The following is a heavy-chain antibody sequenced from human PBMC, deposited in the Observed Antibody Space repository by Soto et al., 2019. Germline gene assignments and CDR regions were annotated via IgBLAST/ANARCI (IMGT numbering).Heavy chain of an antibody. J-gene: IGHJ4*02. CDR2: IKQDGSEK. V-gene: IGHV3-7*03. CDR3: ARDGMIVVAYSDY. D-gene: IGHD3-22*01. CDR1: GFTFSSYW. Sequence: EVQLVESGGGLVQPGGSLRLSCAASGFTFSSYWMSWVRQAPGKGLEWVANIKQDGSEKYYVDSVKGRFTISRDNAKNSLYLQMNSLRAEDTAVYYCARDGMIVVAYSDYWGQGTLVTVSS.